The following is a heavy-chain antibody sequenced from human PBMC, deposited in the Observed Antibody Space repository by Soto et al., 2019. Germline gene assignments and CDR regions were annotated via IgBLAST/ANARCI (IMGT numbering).Heavy chain of an antibody. CDR2: IYPGDSDA. CDR1: GYTFSKYW. V-gene: IGHV5-51*01. D-gene: IGHD3-10*01. J-gene: IGHJ4*02. CDR3: ARQGGEYNTMSDY. Sequence: VESLTISCKVSGYTFSKYWIVWVLQTPGKGLEWMGMIYPGDSDARYSPSFEGQVTFSVDKSINTAYLQWNSLKASDTAMYYCARQGGEYNTMSDYWGQGTLVTVS.